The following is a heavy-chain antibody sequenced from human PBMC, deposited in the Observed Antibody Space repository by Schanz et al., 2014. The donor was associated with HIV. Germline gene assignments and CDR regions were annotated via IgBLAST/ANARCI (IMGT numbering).Heavy chain of an antibody. CDR2: ISYDGSNK. CDR3: ARVSRPYSSGWYNVDY. CDR1: GFTFSSNG. J-gene: IGHJ4*02. V-gene: IGHV3-33*08. D-gene: IGHD6-19*01. Sequence: QVQLVESGGGVVQPGRSLRLSCSASGFTFSSNGMHWVRQAPGKGLEWVAIISYDGSNKDYADSVKGRFTISRDDSANTVHLQMSSVRAEDTGVYFCARVSRPYSSGWYNVDYWGQGTLVTVSS.